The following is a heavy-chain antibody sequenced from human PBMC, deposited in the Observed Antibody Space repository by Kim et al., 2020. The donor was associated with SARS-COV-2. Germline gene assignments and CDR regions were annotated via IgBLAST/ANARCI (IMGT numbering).Heavy chain of an antibody. V-gene: IGHV4-34*01. J-gene: IGHJ4*02. CDR1: GGSFSGYY. CDR3: ARIQGGERVATYLIDY. CDR2: INHSGST. D-gene: IGHD5-12*01. Sequence: SETLSLTCAVYGGSFSGYYWSWIRQPPGKGLEWIGEINHSGSTNYNPSLKSRVTISVDTSKNQFSLKLSSVTAADTAVYYCARIQGGERVATYLIDYWGQGTLVTVSS.